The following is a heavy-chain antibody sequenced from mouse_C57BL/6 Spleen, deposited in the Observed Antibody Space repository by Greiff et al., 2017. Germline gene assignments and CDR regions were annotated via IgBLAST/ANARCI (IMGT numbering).Heavy chain of an antibody. CDR3: ARSAPAY. CDR1: GYTFTSYW. J-gene: IGHJ3*01. D-gene: IGHD6-1*01. Sequence: QVQLQQPGAELVRPGASVKMSCKASGYTFTSYWITWVKQRPGQGLEWIGDIDPGSGGTNYNEKFKGKATLTVDTSSSTAYMQLRSLTSEDSAVYYCARSAPAYWGQGTLVTVSA. CDR2: IDPGSGGT. V-gene: IGHV1-55*01.